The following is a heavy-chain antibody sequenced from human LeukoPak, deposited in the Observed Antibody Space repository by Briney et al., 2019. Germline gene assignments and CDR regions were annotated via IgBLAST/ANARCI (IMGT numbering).Heavy chain of an antibody. Sequence: SETLSLTCTVSGGSISSYYWSWIRQPPGKGLEWIGYIYYSGSTNYNPSLKSRVTISVDTPKNQFSLKLSSVTAADTAVYYCARDGGPYYYYYMDVWGKGTRVTVSS. V-gene: IGHV4-59*01. CDR2: IYYSGST. CDR1: GGSISSYY. CDR3: ARDGGPYYYYYMDV. D-gene: IGHD2-15*01. J-gene: IGHJ6*03.